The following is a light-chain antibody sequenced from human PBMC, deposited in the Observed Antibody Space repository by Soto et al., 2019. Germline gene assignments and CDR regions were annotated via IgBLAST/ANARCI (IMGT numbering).Light chain of an antibody. CDR3: AAWDDSLNGYV. V-gene: IGLV1-44*01. CDR2: SKD. Sequence: QSVLTQPPSASGTPGQRVTISCSGSSSNNGSNSVNWYQQLPGTAPKLLIYSKDRRPSGVPDRISGSKSSTSPSLANSGPQSEDEADYYCAAWDDSLNGYVFGTGTKVTVL. CDR1: SSNNGSNS. J-gene: IGLJ1*01.